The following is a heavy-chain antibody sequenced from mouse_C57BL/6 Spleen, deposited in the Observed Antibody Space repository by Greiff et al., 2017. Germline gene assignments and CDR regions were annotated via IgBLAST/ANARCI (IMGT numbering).Heavy chain of an antibody. CDR1: GYAFSSSW. CDR3: ASGYYYGSSYWYFDV. Sequence: VQLQQSGPELVKPGASVKISCKASGYAFSSSWMNWVKQRPGKGLEWIGRIYPGDGDTNYNGKFKGKATLTADKSSSTAYMQLISLTSEDSAVYFCASGYYYGSSYWYFDVWGTGTTVTVSS. J-gene: IGHJ1*03. V-gene: IGHV1-82*01. D-gene: IGHD1-1*01. CDR2: IYPGDGDT.